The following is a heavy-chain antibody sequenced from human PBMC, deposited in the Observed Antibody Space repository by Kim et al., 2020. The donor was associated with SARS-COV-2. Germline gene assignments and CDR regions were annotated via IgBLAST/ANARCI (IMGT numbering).Heavy chain of an antibody. CDR3: ARERPLGFGESTEGFDP. J-gene: IGHJ5*02. CDR2: INPSGGST. V-gene: IGHV1-46*01. CDR1: GYTFTSYY. D-gene: IGHD3-10*01. Sequence: ASVKVSCKASGYTFTSYYMHWVRQAPGQGLEWMGIINPSGGSTSYAQKFQGRVTMTRDTSTSTVYMELSSLRSEDTAVYYCARERPLGFGESTEGFDPWGQGTLVTVSS.